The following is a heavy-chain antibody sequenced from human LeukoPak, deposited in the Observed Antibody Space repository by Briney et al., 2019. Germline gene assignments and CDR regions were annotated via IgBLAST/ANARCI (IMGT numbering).Heavy chain of an antibody. CDR1: GFTFGSYA. V-gene: IGHV3-23*01. D-gene: IGHD3-22*01. CDR3: AIMHPYYDGSGYWVQ. J-gene: IGHJ4*02. Sequence: GESLSLSCAASGFTFGSYAMSWVRQAPGKRLEWVSGISTSGGSSSYADSVKGRFTISRDNPRNTLYMQMNSLRAEDTALYYCAIMHPYYDGSGYWVQWGQGTLVTVSS. CDR2: ISTSGGSS.